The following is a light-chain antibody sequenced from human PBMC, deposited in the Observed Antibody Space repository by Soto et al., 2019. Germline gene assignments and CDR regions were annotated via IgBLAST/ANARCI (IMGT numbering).Light chain of an antibody. J-gene: IGLJ3*02. CDR2: QDT. V-gene: IGLV2-14*01. CDR1: DNDVGGYDF. CDR3: CSHSTSIAWV. Sequence: QSVLTQSASVSGSPGQSITISCTGTDNDVGGYDFVSWYQQHPGRAPKLLIHQDTIRLSGISSRFSGSKSGNTASLTITGLQPEDEAMYFCCSHSTSIAWVFGGGTQLTVL.